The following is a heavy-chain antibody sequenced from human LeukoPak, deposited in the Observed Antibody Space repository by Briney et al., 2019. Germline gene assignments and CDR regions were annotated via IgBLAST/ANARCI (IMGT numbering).Heavy chain of an antibody. J-gene: IGHJ4*02. CDR3: ARGRVAGSYFDY. CDR2: IKQDGSEK. CDR1: GFTFSSYW. Sequence: GGSLRLSCAASGFTFSSYWMSWVRQAPGKGLEWVANIKQDGSEKYYVDSVKGRFTISRDNSKNTLYLQMNSLRAEDTAVYYCARGRVAGSYFDYWGQGTLVTVSS. V-gene: IGHV3-7*01. D-gene: IGHD6-19*01.